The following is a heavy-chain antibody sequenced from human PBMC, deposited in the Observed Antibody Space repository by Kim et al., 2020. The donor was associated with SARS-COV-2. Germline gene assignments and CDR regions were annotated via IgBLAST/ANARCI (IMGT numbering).Heavy chain of an antibody. CDR2: ISYDGSDI. Sequence: GGSLRLSCEASGFSFSSYAMHWVRQAPGKGLEWVAVISYDGSDIFYAESVKGRFTISRDNSRNTVYLQMNSLTTEDTAVYFCPKVKSGTGAFEYWGQGTL. J-gene: IGHJ4*02. D-gene: IGHD1-1*01. CDR1: GFSFSSYA. V-gene: IGHV3-30*18. CDR3: PKVKSGTGAFEY.